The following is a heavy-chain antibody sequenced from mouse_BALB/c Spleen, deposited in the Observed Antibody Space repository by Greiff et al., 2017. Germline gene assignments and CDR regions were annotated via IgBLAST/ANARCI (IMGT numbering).Heavy chain of an antibody. D-gene: IGHD1-2*01. V-gene: IGHV10-1*02. CDR1: GFTFNTYA. J-gene: IGHJ2*01. CDR2: IRSKSNNYAT. CDR3: VRQTTALDY. Sequence: EVQGVESGGGLVQPKGSLKLSCAASGFTFNTYAMNWVRQAPGKGLEWVARIRSKSNNYATYYADSVKDRFTISRDDSQSMLYLQMNNLKTEDTAMYYCVRQTTALDYWGQGTTLTVSS.